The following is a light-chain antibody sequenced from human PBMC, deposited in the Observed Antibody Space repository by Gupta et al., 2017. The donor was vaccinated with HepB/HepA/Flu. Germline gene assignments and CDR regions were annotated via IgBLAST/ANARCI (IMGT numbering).Light chain of an antibody. CDR3: LGWDNSLIAYV. CDR2: NDN. CDR1: TSNLVNDN. V-gene: IGLV1-47*02. J-gene: IGLJ1*01. Sequence: QPVLTQPPSASGTAGQRVIISCSGSTSNLVNDNAYWYQQLPGRAPKLLIYNDNQRPSGFPDRFSGSKSGTTASLAISGLRSEDEADYDCLGWDNSLIAYVFGAGTKVAVL.